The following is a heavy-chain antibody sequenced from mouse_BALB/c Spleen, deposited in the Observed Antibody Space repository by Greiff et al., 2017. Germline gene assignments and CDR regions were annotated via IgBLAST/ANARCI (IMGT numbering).Heavy chain of an antibody. J-gene: IGHJ4*01. CDR2: IRNKANGYTT. V-gene: IGHV7-3*02. Sequence: EVQLVESGGGLVQPGGSLRLSCATSGFTFTDYYMSWVRQPPGKALEWLGFIRNKANGYTTEYSASVKGRFTISRDNSHSILYLQMNTLRAEDSATYYCARDRPQYAMDYWGQGTSVTVSS. CDR1: GFTFTDYY. CDR3: ARDRPQYAMDY.